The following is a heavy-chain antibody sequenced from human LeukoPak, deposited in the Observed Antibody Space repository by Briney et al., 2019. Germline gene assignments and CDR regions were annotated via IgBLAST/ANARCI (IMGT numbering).Heavy chain of an antibody. Sequence: PSETLSLTCTVSGDSITSHYWGWIRQPAGKGLEWIGHIYNTGSTNYNPSLNSRVTMSVDTSKNQFSLTLSSVTAADTAVYYCARERAHDWYFDLWGRGTLVDVSS. V-gene: IGHV4-4*07. CDR2: IYNTGST. CDR1: GDSITSHY. J-gene: IGHJ2*01. CDR3: ARERAHDWYFDL.